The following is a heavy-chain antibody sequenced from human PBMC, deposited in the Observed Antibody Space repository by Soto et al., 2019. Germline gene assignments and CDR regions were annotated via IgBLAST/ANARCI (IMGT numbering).Heavy chain of an antibody. V-gene: IGHV3-48*04. J-gene: IGHJ5*02. CDR3: ARVLVFYGGFDP. Sequence: GGSLRLSCAASGFTFSSYSMSWIRQAPGKGLEWVSYISSSGSTIYYADSVKGRFTISRDNAKNSLYLQMNSLRAEDTAVYYRARVLVFYGGFDPWGQGTLVTVSS. CDR1: GFTFSSYS. D-gene: IGHD2-21*02. CDR2: ISSSGSTI.